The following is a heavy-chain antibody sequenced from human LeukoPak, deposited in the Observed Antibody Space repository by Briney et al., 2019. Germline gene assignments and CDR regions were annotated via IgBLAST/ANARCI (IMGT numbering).Heavy chain of an antibody. CDR2: INPNSGGT. CDR1: GYTFTGYY. D-gene: IGHD3-22*01. J-gene: IGHJ4*02. CDR3: GRGRLPTIGVVNPSYYFDY. Sequence: ASVKVSCKASGYTFTGYYIHWVRQAPGQGLEWMGWINPNSGGTNYAQKLQGRVTVTWDTSICTAYMDLSSLRSDDTAVYYCGRGRLPTIGVVNPSYYFDYWGQGTLVTVSS. V-gene: IGHV1-2*02.